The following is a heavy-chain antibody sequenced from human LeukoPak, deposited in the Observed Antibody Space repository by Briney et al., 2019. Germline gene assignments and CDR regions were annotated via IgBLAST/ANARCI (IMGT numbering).Heavy chain of an antibody. Sequence: ASVKVSCKASGYTFTGYYMHWVRQAPGQGLEWMGWINPNSGGTNYAQKFQGRVTMTRDTSISTAYMELSRLGSDDTAVYYCASPDPLAYYYDSSGFRYYYYYMDVWGKGTTVTVSS. CDR1: GYTFTGYY. J-gene: IGHJ6*03. CDR3: ASPDPLAYYYDSSGFRYYYYYMDV. V-gene: IGHV1-2*02. CDR2: INPNSGGT. D-gene: IGHD3-22*01.